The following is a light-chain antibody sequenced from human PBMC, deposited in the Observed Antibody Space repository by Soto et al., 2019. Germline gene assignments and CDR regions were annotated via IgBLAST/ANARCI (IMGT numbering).Light chain of an antibody. V-gene: IGKV3-11*01. Sequence: EIVLTQSPATLSLSPGERATLSCRASQSVSSYLAWYQQKPGQAPRLLIYDASNRATGIPARFSGSGSGTDFTLTISILEHEDFAVYYWQQRSHWPRLTVGGGNQVDIK. CDR3: QQRSHWPRLT. CDR2: DAS. J-gene: IGKJ4*01. CDR1: QSVSSY.